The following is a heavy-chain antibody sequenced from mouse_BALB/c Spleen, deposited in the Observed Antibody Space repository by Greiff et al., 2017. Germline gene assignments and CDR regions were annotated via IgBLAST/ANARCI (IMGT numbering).Heavy chain of an antibody. D-gene: IGHD1-2*01. CDR1: GFTFSSYA. J-gene: IGHJ3*01. CDR3: VRGVTTATWFAY. CDR2: ISSGGST. Sequence: EVQRVESGGGLVKPGGSLKLSCAASGFTFSSYAMSWVRQTPEKRLEWVASISSGGSTYYPDSVKGRFTISRDNARNILYLQMSSLRSEDTAMYYCVRGVTTATWFAYWGQGTLVTVSA. V-gene: IGHV5-6-5*01.